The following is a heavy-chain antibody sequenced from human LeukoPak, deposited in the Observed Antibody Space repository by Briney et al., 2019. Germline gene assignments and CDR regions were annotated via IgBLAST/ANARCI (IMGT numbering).Heavy chain of an antibody. J-gene: IGHJ4*02. Sequence: AGGSLRLSCAASGFTFSSYAMHWVRQAPGKGLEWVAVISYDGSNKYYADSVKGRFTISRDNSKNTLYLQMNSLRAEDTAVYYCASWYYYDSSGPGVFDYWGQGTLVTVSS. V-gene: IGHV3-30-3*01. CDR3: ASWYYYDSSGPGVFDY. CDR1: GFTFSSYA. CDR2: ISYDGSNK. D-gene: IGHD3-22*01.